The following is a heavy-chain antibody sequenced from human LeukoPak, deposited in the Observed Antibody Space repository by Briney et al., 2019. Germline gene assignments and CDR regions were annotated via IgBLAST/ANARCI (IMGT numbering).Heavy chain of an antibody. CDR3: AGVVSYGDSYYFDY. CDR1: GFTVSSNY. J-gene: IGHJ4*02. Sequence: GGSLRLSCAASGFTVSSNYMSWVRQAPGKGLEWVSVIYSGGSTYYADSVKGRFTISRDNSKNTLYLQMNSLRAEDTAVYYCAGVVSYGDSYYFDYWGQGTLVTVSS. V-gene: IGHV3-53*01. D-gene: IGHD4-17*01. CDR2: IYSGGST.